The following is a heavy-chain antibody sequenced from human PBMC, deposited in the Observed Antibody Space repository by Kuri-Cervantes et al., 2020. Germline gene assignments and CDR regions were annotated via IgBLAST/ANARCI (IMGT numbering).Heavy chain of an antibody. CDR1: GFTYDDYG. Sequence: GESLKISCAVSGFTYDDYGMSWVRQAPGKGLEWVSGINWNGGSTGYADSVKGRFTISRDNAKNSLYLQMNSLRVEDTALYYCARDYLQRWSQYYYYYMDVWGKGTTVTVSS. CDR2: INWNGGST. D-gene: IGHD2-15*01. V-gene: IGHV3-20*04. J-gene: IGHJ6*03. CDR3: ARDYLQRWSQYYYYYMDV.